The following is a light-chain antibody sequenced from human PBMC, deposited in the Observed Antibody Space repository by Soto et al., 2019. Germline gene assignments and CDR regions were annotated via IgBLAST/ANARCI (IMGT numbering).Light chain of an antibody. CDR2: GAS. CDR1: QSVSSNY. J-gene: IGKJ1*01. V-gene: IGKV3-20*01. Sequence: EVVLTQSPGTLSLSPGERATLSCRASQSVSSNYLAWYQHKPGQAPRLLIYGASDRAAGIPDRFSGGGSGTDFTLTISGMEQEDVAVYCCQQYCGSLSWTFGQWPKVES. CDR3: QQYCGSLSWT.